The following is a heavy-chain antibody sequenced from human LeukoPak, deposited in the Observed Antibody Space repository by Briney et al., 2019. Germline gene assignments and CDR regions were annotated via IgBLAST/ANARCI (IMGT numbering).Heavy chain of an antibody. J-gene: IGHJ4*02. CDR2: IYTSGST. Sequence: SETLSPTCTVSGGSISSYYWSWIRQPAGKGLEWIGRIYTSGSTNYNPSLKSRVTMSVDTPKNQFSLKLSSVTAADTAVYYCARDSYYYGSGSYYYFDYWGQGTLVTVSS. CDR1: GGSISSYY. CDR3: ARDSYYYGSGSYYYFDY. V-gene: IGHV4-4*07. D-gene: IGHD3-10*01.